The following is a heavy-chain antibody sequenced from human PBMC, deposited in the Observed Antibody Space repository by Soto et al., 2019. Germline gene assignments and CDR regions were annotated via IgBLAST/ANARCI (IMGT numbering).Heavy chain of an antibody. Sequence: GESLKISCKGSGYTFTRHWIGWVRQMPGKGLEWMGIVYPGDSDTRYSPSFQGQVTISADKSISTAYLQWSSLKASDTAMYYWVRGGLVGPNSVSNAWFDPWGQGTLVTVSS. J-gene: IGHJ5*02. CDR1: GYTFTRHW. D-gene: IGHD1-26*01. CDR2: VYPGDSDT. CDR3: VRGGLVGPNSVSNAWFDP. V-gene: IGHV5-51*01.